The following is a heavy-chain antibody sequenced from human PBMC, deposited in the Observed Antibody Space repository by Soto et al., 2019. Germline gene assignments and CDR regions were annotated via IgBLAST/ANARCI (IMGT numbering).Heavy chain of an antibody. Sequence: GGSLRLSCAASGFGFSFSNYYMSWVRQAPGKGLEWVSAISGSGGSTYYADSVKGRFTISRDNSKNTLYLQMNSLRAEDTAVYYCAKARGYCSSTSCNPGAFDIWGQGTMVTVSS. CDR1: GFGFSFSNYY. J-gene: IGHJ3*02. D-gene: IGHD2-2*01. CDR2: ISGSGGST. CDR3: AKARGYCSSTSCNPGAFDI. V-gene: IGHV3-23*01.